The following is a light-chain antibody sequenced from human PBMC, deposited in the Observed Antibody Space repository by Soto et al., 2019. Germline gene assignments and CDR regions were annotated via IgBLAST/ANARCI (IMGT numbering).Light chain of an antibody. Sequence: QSALTQPASVSGSPGQSITISCTGTSSDVGGYNYVSWYQQHPGKAPKLMIYDVSNRPSGVSNRFSGSKSGNTASLTISGXQAXXXXXXYCSSYTSSSTLVVFGGGTKVTVL. CDR2: DVS. CDR3: SSYTSSSTLVV. J-gene: IGLJ2*01. V-gene: IGLV2-14*01. CDR1: SSDVGGYNY.